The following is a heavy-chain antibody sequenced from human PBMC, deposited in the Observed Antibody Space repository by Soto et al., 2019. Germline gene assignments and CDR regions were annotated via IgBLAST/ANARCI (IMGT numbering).Heavy chain of an antibody. V-gene: IGHV3-30-3*01. D-gene: IGHD2-15*01. CDR1: GFTFRNYA. CDR3: ARVDREDILVVVGARPADYGIDI. Sequence: QVQLVESGGGVVQPGGSLRLSCAASGFTFRNYAMHWVHPAQGKGLECLAVIAYDGSNAFYRDSVKGGFTISRDNSKNPLYPHMNSLTSDDTGVYYCARVDREDILVVVGARPADYGIDIWGQWTTVTVSS. CDR2: IAYDGSNA. J-gene: IGHJ6*02.